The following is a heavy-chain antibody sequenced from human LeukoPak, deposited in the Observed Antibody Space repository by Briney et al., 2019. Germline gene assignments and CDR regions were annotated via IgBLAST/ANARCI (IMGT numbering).Heavy chain of an antibody. CDR2: INVAGNT. D-gene: IGHD2-8*01. V-gene: IGHV3-13*01. Sequence: PGGSLRLSCAASGFTLSSHDVHWVRQVPGKGPEWISAINVAGNTYYSDSVKGRFSVSRDNAKNSVHLQMTSLRAGDTAVYHCAREPDVYGSWYFDLWGRGTQVTVSS. CDR3: AREPDVYGSWYFDL. J-gene: IGHJ2*01. CDR1: GFTLSSHD.